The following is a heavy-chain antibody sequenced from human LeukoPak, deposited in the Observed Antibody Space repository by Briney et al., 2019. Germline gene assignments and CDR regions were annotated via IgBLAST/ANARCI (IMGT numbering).Heavy chain of an antibody. CDR2: IYYSGST. J-gene: IGHJ4*02. V-gene: IGHV4-39*01. Sequence: SETLSLTCTVSGGSISSSSYYWGWIRQPPGKGLEWIGSIYYSGSTYYNPSLKSRVTISVDTSKNQFSLKLSSVTAADAAVYYCARHGGEYSSGPFFDYWGQGTLVTVSS. D-gene: IGHD6-19*01. CDR3: ARHGGEYSSGPFFDY. CDR1: GGSISSSSYY.